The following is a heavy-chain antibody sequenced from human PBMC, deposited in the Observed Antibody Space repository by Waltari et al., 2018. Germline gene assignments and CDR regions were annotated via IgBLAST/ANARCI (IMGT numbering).Heavy chain of an antibody. CDR1: GGSISSYY. J-gene: IGHJ6*02. D-gene: IGHD1-26*01. CDR2: ISSSGSTI. CDR3: ASFNGELDYYYYYGMDV. V-gene: IGHV3-11*04. Sequence: QVQLQESGPGLVKPSETLSLTCTVSGGSISSYYWSWIRQPPGKGLEWVSYISSSGSTIYYADSVKGRFTISRDNAKNSLYLQMNSLRAEDTAVYYCASFNGELDYYYYYGMDVWGQGTTVTVSS.